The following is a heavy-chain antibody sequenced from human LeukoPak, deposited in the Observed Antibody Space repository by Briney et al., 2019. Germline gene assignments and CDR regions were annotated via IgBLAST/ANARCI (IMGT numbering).Heavy chain of an antibody. Sequence: GGSLRLSCAASGFTFSSYAMHWVRQAPGKGLEWVSALSGSGDKTFYADSVKGRFTISRDNSKNTLYLQMNSLRAEDTAVYYCGKDLNYGLDYWGQGTLVTVSS. J-gene: IGHJ4*02. V-gene: IGHV3-23*01. D-gene: IGHD4-11*01. CDR2: LSGSGDKT. CDR3: GKDLNYGLDY. CDR1: GFTFSSYA.